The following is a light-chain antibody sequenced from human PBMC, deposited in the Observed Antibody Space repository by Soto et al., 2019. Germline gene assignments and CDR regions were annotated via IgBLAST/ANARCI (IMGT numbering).Light chain of an antibody. J-gene: IGLJ2*01. CDR3: ATWDDSLSGVV. CDR1: SSNIGSNY. CDR2: RNN. Sequence: QSVLTQPPSASGTPGQRVTISCSGSSSNIGSNYVYWYQQLPGTAPKLLIYRNNQRPSGVPDRFPGSKSGTSASLAISGLRSEDEAHYYCATWDDSLSGVVFGGGTKLTVL. V-gene: IGLV1-47*01.